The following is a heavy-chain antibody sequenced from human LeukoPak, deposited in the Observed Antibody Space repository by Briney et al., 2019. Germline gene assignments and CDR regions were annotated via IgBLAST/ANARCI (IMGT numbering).Heavy chain of an antibody. V-gene: IGHV1-2*02. CDR3: ARGRVDY. CDR1: GYIFTDYY. J-gene: IGHJ4*02. Sequence: GSVKVSCKTSGYIFTDYYMHWVRQAPGQGLEWMGWINPDTGITNYAQNFQGRVTMTRDTSISTAYMELSRLRSDDTAVYYCARGRVDYWGQGTLVTVSS. CDR2: INPDTGIT.